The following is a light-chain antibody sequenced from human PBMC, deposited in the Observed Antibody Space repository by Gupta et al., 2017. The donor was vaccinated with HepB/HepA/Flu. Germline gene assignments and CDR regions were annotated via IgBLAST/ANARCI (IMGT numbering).Light chain of an antibody. V-gene: IGKV3-11*01. CDR3: QQRRSWPIT. CDR2: DAS. Sequence: ELVLTQSPATLSLFPGERATLSCRASQSVNIYLAWYQQKPGQAPRLLIYDASNRAAGIPARFSGSGSGTDFTLTISSLEPEDFAIYYCQQRRSWPITFGQGTRLEIK. J-gene: IGKJ5*01. CDR1: QSVNIY.